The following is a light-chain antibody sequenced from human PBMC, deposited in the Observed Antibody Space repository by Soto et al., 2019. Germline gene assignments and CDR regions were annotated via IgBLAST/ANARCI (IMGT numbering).Light chain of an antibody. V-gene: IGKV1-9*01. CDR2: AAS. CDR3: QKLNSYPLT. Sequence: DLQLNQSPSFMSASVGYIVPITFRASQGISSYLAWYQQTPVKAPKLLIYAASTLQSGVPSRFSGSGSGTEFTITISSLQNEDLETYYCQKLNSYPLTGGRGTKGDIK. CDR1: QGISSY. J-gene: IGKJ4*01.